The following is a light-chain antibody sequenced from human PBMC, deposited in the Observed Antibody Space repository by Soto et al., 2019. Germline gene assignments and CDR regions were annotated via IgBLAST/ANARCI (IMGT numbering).Light chain of an antibody. J-gene: IGLJ1*01. V-gene: IGLV2-8*01. CDR1: NSDVGGYNY. CDR2: EVS. CDR3: CAYAGSDNLV. Sequence: QSALTQPPSASGSPGQSVTISCTGTNSDVGGYNYVSWYQQHPGKAPKLMIYEVSKRPSGVPDRFSGSKSGNTASLTVSGLQAEDEADYYCCAYAGSDNLVFGTGTKVTVL.